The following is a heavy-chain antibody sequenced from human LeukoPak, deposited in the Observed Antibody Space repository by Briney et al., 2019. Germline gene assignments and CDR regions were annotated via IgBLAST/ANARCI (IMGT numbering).Heavy chain of an antibody. CDR1: GFTFSSYW. Sequence: GGSLRLSCAASGFTFSSYWMHWVRQAPGKGLVWVSRINSDGSSTSYADSVKGRFTISRDNAKNTLYLQMNSLRAEDTAVYYCTRDPRTYYYDSSGFDYWGQGTLVTVSS. J-gene: IGHJ4*02. D-gene: IGHD3-22*01. V-gene: IGHV3-74*01. CDR2: INSDGSST. CDR3: TRDPRTYYYDSSGFDY.